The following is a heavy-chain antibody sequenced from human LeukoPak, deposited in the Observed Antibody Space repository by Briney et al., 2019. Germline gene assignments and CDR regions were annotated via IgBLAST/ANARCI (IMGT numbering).Heavy chain of an antibody. CDR2: ISSSSSYI. CDR1: GFTFSSYS. Sequence: GGSLRLSCAASGFTFSSYSMNWVRQAPGKGLEWVSSISSSSSYIYYADSVKGRFTISRDNAKNSLYLQMNSLRAEDTAVYYCARDGYNLSWGRPPGDAFDIWGQGTMVTVSS. V-gene: IGHV3-21*01. J-gene: IGHJ3*02. D-gene: IGHD5-24*01. CDR3: ARDGYNLSWGRPPGDAFDI.